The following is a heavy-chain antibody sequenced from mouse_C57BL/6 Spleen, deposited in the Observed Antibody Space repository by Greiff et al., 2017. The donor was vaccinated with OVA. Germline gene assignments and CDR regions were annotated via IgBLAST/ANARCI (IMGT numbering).Heavy chain of an antibody. CDR2: INYDGSRP. J-gene: IGHJ4*01. CDR3: ARVRGSMDY. Sequence: EVQLVASEGGLVQPGSSMKLSCTASGFPFSDYYMAWVRQVPEKGLEWVANINYDGSRPYYLDSLKIRFIISRDNAKNIRYLQMGRLKSEDTATYYCARVRGSMDYWGQGTSVTVSS. CDR1: GFPFSDYY. V-gene: IGHV5-16*01. D-gene: IGHD1-1*01.